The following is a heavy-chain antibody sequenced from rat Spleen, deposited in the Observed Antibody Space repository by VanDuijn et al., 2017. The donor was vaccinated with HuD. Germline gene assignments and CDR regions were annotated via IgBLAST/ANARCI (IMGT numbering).Heavy chain of an antibody. CDR2: ISYDGGST. V-gene: IGHV5-29*01. J-gene: IGHJ3*01. Sequence: EVQLVESGGGLVQPGRSLKLSCAASGFTFSNYDMAWVRQAPKKGLEWVAYISYDGGSTYYRDPVKGRFTVSRDNEKSTLYLQMDSLRSEDTATYYCARHDGGPLAYWGQGTLVTVSS. CDR3: ARHDGGPLAY. CDR1: GFTFSNYD. D-gene: IGHD1-11*01.